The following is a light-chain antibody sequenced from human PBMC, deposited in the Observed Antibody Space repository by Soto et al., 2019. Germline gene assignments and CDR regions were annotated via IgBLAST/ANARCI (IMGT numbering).Light chain of an antibody. J-gene: IGKJ4*01. Sequence: DIQMTQSPSSLSASVGDRITITCQALQDISDSLNWYQQKPGRAPNRLIYDASNLETGVPSRFSGSGSGTDFTFTITGLQPEDIATYYCHQYTNPPLTFGGGTQVEIK. CDR1: QDISDS. CDR3: HQYTNPPLT. CDR2: DAS. V-gene: IGKV1-33*01.